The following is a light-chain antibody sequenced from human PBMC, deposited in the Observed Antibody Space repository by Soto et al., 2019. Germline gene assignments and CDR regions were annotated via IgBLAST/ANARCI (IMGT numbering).Light chain of an antibody. V-gene: IGKV3-15*01. CDR3: QQYSDWPPDYT. Sequence: EIVLTQSPATLSVALGEGATLSCRASQSVGSKLAGYQQKPGQAPRLLIFGVSTRANGGPARFSGSGSGTDFSLTIRSLESEDFAVYYCQQYSDWPPDYTFGQGTKLDIK. CDR2: GVS. J-gene: IGKJ2*01. CDR1: QSVGSK.